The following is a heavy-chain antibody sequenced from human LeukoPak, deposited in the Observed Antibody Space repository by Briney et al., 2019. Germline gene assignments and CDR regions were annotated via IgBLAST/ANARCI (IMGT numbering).Heavy chain of an antibody. J-gene: IGHJ4*02. CDR2: ISSSSSYI. D-gene: IGHD5-12*01. Sequence: LSLTCTVSGGSINSGSYYWSWIRQPAGKGLEWVSSISSSSSYIYYADSVKGRFTISRDNAKNSLYLQMNSLRAEDTAVYYCARGSDSTQSGYDFPLPFDYWGQGTLVTVSS. CDR3: ARGSDSTQSGYDFPLPFDY. V-gene: IGHV3-21*01. CDR1: GGSINSGSYY.